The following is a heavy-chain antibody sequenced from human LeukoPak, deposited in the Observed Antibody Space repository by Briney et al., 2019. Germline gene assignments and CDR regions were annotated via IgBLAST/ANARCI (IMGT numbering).Heavy chain of an antibody. CDR1: GFTFSSYS. V-gene: IGHV3-21*01. D-gene: IGHD6-19*01. Sequence: GGSLRLSCAASGFTFSSYSMNWVRQAPGKGLEWVSSISSSSSYIYYADSLKGRFTISRDNAKKSVYLQMNSLRAEDTAVYYCARDSSGWTYNWFDPWGQGSLVTVSS. CDR3: ARDSSGWTYNWFDP. J-gene: IGHJ5*02. CDR2: ISSSSSYI.